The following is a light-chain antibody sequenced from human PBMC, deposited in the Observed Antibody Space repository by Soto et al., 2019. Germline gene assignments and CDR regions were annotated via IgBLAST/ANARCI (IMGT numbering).Light chain of an antibody. CDR1: QGISSY. Sequence: DIQMTQSPSSLSASVGERVTITCRASQGISSYLNWYQQKPGKAPKLLIYAAPSLQSGVPSRFSGSGSETDFTLTISSLQPEDFATYSCQQSYSTTWTFGQGTKVDIK. J-gene: IGKJ1*01. V-gene: IGKV1-39*01. CDR2: AAP. CDR3: QQSYSTTWT.